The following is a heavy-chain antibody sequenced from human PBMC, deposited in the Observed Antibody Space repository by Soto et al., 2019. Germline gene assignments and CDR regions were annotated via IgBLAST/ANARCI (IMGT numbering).Heavy chain of an antibody. CDR2: IYWDDDK. CDR1: GFSLSTSGVG. V-gene: IGHV2-5*02. CDR3: AHSRKSYSDILTGDDY. Sequence: QITLKESGPTLVKPTQTLTLTCTFSGFSLSTSGVGVAWIRQPPGKALEWLALIYWDDDKRYSPSLKSKLTITKTTTTHRVFLTITIMHPGDTGTYYRAHSRKSYSDILTGDDYRGQGTLGTVSS. J-gene: IGHJ4*02. D-gene: IGHD3-9*01.